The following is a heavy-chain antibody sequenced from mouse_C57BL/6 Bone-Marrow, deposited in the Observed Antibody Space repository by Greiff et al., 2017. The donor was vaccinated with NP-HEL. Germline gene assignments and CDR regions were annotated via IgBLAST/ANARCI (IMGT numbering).Heavy chain of an antibody. J-gene: IGHJ2*01. CDR2: ISSGGIYT. D-gene: IGHD2-3*01. CDR1: GFTFSSSC. Sequence: EVKLMESGGDLVKPGGSLKLSFAASGFTFSSSCLSFVRPPPDKRLYCVSTISSGGIYTYYPDRVKGRFTISRDNAKNTLYLQMSSLKSEDTAMYYCARDGYYLDYWGQGTTLTVSS. V-gene: IGHV5-6*01. CDR3: ARDGYYLDY.